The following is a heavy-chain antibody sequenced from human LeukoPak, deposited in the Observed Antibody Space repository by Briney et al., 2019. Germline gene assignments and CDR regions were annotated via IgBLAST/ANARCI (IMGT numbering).Heavy chain of an antibody. CDR1: GGSISSPFYY. D-gene: IGHD3-22*01. J-gene: IGHJ3*02. CDR3: ARGGPSITMIVVVISGAFDI. Sequence: SETLSLTCSVSGGSISSPFYYWGWIRQPPGKGLEWIGSIYYSGSTYYNPSLKSRVTISVDTSKNQFSLKLSSVTAADTAVYYCARGGPSITMIVVVISGAFDIWGQGTMVTVSS. CDR2: IYYSGST. V-gene: IGHV4-39*07.